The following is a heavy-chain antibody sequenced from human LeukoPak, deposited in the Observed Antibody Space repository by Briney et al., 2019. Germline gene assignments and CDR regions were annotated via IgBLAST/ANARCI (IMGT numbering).Heavy chain of an antibody. J-gene: IGHJ4*02. D-gene: IGHD4-11*01. Sequence: GGSLRLSCAASGFTFSSYSVNWVRQAPGKGLEWVSYISGSSGSRFYADSVKGRFTISRDNAKNSLYLQMNSLRVEDTAVYFCVRPTDYTNLDFEYWGQGTLVTVSS. CDR3: VRPTDYTNLDFEY. CDR1: GFTFSSYS. CDR2: ISGSSGSR. V-gene: IGHV3-48*01.